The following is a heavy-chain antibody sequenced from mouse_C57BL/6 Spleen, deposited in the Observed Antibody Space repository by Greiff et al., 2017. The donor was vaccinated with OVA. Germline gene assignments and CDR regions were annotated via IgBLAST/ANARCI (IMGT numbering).Heavy chain of an antibody. D-gene: IGHD1-2*01. J-gene: IGHJ2*01. CDR3: AREDGGYFDY. CDR1: GFTFSSYA. CDR2: ISDGGSYT. V-gene: IGHV5-4*01. Sequence: EVKLMESGGGLVKPGGSLKLSCAASGFTFSSYAMSWVRQTPEKRLEWVATISDGGSYTYYPDNVKGRFTISRDNAKNNLYLQMSHLKSEDTAMYYCAREDGGYFDYWGQGTTLTVSS.